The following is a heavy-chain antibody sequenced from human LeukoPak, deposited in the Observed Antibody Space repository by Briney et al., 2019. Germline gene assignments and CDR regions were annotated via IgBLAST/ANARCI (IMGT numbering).Heavy chain of an antibody. Sequence: PGGSLRLSCAGSGLSFTDAWMNWVRQAPGKGLEWVAHIGGQGSSGTRDYAAPAKGRFTISRDDSKNSLYLEMHSLKTEDTAVYYCATGSSWQYYYYVWGQGTTVTVSS. J-gene: IGHJ6*02. D-gene: IGHD3-10*01. CDR2: IGGQGSSGTR. CDR1: GLSFTDAW. V-gene: IGHV3-15*04. CDR3: ATGSSWQYYYYV.